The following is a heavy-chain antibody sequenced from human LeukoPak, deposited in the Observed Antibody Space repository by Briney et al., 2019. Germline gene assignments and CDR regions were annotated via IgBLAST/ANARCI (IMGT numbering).Heavy chain of an antibody. Sequence: ASVKVSCKASGYTFTTYAMNWVRQAPGQGLEWVGWINTNTGNPAYAQGFTGRFVFSLDTSVSTAYLQISSLTAEDTAVYYCARAYQPLGGLSFPDSWGQGTLVTVSS. D-gene: IGHD3-16*02. CDR2: INTNTGNP. CDR1: GYTFTTYA. J-gene: IGHJ5*01. CDR3: ARAYQPLGGLSFPDS. V-gene: IGHV7-4-1*02.